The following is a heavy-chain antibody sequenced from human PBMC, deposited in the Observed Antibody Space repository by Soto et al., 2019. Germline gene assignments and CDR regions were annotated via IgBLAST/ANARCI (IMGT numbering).Heavy chain of an antibody. J-gene: IGHJ5*02. V-gene: IGHV4-30-2*01. CDR1: GGSISSGGYS. CDR2: IYHSGST. Sequence: SETLSLTCAVSGGSISSGGYSWSWIRQPPGKGLEWIGNIYHSGSTYYNPSLERRVTISMDRSKNQFSLKLSSVTAADTAVYYCARAPYCSSTTCYPDPNWFDPWGQGTLVTVSS. D-gene: IGHD2-2*01. CDR3: ARAPYCSSTTCYPDPNWFDP.